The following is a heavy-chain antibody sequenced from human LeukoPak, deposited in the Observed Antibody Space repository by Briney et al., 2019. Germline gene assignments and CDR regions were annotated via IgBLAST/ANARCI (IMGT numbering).Heavy chain of an antibody. CDR3: ARDRSITMIVKYAFDI. J-gene: IGHJ3*02. Sequence: GGSLRLSCAASGFTFDDYGMSWVRQAPGKGLEWVSGINWNGGSTGYADSVKGRSTISRDNAKNSLYLQMNSLRAEDTALYYCARDRSITMIVKYAFDIWGQGTMVTVSS. CDR2: INWNGGST. V-gene: IGHV3-20*04. D-gene: IGHD3-22*01. CDR1: GFTFDDYG.